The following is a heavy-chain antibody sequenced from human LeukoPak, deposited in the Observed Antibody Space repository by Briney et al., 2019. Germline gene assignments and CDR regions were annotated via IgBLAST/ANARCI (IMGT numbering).Heavy chain of an antibody. CDR1: GYTFTSYG. D-gene: IGHD6-13*01. J-gene: IGHJ5*02. V-gene: IGHV1-18*01. CDR2: ISAYNGNT. Sequence: ASVKVSCTASGYTFTSYGISWVRQAPGQGLEWMGWISAYNGNTNYAQKLQGRVTMTTDASTSTAYMELRSLRSDDTAAYYCARIRIAAAKNWFDPWGQGTLVTVSS. CDR3: ARIRIAAAKNWFDP.